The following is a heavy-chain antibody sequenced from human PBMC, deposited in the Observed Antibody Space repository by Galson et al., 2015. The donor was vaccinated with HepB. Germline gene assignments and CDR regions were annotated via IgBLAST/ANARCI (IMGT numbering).Heavy chain of an antibody. V-gene: IGHV3-66*01. Sequence: SLRLSCAASGFTVSSNYMSWVRQAPGKGLEWVSVIYSGGSTYYADSVKGRFTISRDNSKNTLYLQMNSLRAEDTAVYYCALYSRHQYFQHWGQGTLVTVSS. CDR1: GFTVSSNY. CDR3: ALYSRHQYFQH. J-gene: IGHJ1*01. D-gene: IGHD6-13*01. CDR2: IYSGGST.